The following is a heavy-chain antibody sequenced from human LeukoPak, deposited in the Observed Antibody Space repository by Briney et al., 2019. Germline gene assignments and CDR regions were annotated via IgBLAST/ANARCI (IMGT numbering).Heavy chain of an antibody. CDR1: GFTFSSYA. Sequence: PGGSLRLSCVASGFTFSSYAMSWVRQAPGKGLEWVSAISGSVGNTYSADSVKGRFTISRDNSKNTLYLQMNSLRAEDTAVYYCARDPYSSSWSYGMDVWGQGTAVTVSS. CDR3: ARDPYSSSWSYGMDV. CDR2: ISGSVGNT. V-gene: IGHV3-23*01. J-gene: IGHJ6*02. D-gene: IGHD6-13*01.